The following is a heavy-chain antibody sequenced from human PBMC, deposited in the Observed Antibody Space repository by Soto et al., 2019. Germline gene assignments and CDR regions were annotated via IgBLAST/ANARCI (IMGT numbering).Heavy chain of an antibody. V-gene: IGHV3-30*03. CDR3: TGQIASGH. CDR1: GFTFSNSG. D-gene: IGHD2-8*02. CDR2: ISFDGNTQ. J-gene: IGHJ4*02. Sequence: ESGGGVVQPGRSLRLSCAASGFTFSNSGMHWVRQAPGKGLEWVAVISFDGNTQFYADSVKGRFSISRDNSKNTLYLDMNSLRADDAAVYYCTGQIASGHWGQGTLVTVSS.